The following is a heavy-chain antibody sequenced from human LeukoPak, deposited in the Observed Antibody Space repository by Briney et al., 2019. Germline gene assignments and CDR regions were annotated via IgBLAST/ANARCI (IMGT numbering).Heavy chain of an antibody. J-gene: IGHJ2*01. CDR3: ARHSTPGGNWYFDL. CDR2: IYSGGYT. V-gene: IGHV3-53*05. CDR1: GFNVRYSY. Sequence: PGGSLRLSCAASGFNVRYSYMSWVRQTPGKGLEWVSIIYSGGYTYYTDSVKGRFIISRDNSKDTVYLEMNRVRPEDTAVYYCARHSTPGGNWYFDLWGRGTLVTVSS. D-gene: IGHD3-16*01.